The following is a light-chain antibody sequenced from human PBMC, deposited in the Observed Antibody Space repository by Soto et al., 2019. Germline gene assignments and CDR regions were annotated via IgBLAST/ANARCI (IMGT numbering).Light chain of an antibody. CDR3: QQYANSRT. CDR2: DAF. Sequence: EIVLTQSPGTLPLSPGERVTLSCRASQSVTNNFLAWYQQKPGQAPRLLIYDAFSRVTGVPDRFSGSGPGTDFTLTISRLEPEDFAVYYCQQYANSRTFGLGTRVEIK. V-gene: IGKV3-20*01. J-gene: IGKJ1*01. CDR1: QSVTNNF.